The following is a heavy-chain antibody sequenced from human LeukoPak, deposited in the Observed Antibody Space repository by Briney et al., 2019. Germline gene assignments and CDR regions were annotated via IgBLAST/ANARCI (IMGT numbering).Heavy chain of an antibody. V-gene: IGHV4-59*08. CDR1: GVSISSYY. CDR3: ARHAMATANQHFDH. Sequence: PSETLSLTCTVSGVSISSYYWTCILQATSKGLACIGYIYYSGCTNYNPPLTARVTISVDTSKKQLSLQVTSVTAADTAVYYCARHAMATANQHFDHWGQGTLVTVSS. J-gene: IGHJ4*02. D-gene: IGHD5-24*01. CDR2: IYYSGCT.